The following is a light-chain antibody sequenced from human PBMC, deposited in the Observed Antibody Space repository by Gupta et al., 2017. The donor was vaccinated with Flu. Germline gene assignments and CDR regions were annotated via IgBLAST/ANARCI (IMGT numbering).Light chain of an antibody. CDR3: SSYTSSSTLV. J-gene: IGLJ2*01. CDR2: EVS. CDR1: SSDVGGYNY. V-gene: IGLV2-14*01. Sequence: QSALTQPASVSGSPGQSITISCTGTSSDVGGYNYVSWYQQHPGKATKLMIYEVSKRPSGVSNRFSGSKSGNTASLTISGRQAEDEADYYCSSYTSSSTLVFGGGTKLTVL.